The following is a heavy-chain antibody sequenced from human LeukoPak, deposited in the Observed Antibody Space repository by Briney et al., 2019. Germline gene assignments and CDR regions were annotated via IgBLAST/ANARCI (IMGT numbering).Heavy chain of an antibody. CDR1: GFTFGDYV. Sequence: PGRSLRLSCRSSGFTFGDYVMTWVRQAPGKGLEWVGFIRSKVYGGTTEYAASVKGRFIISRDDSKSIAYLQMNSLETEDTVVYYCTRDYGGFDYWGQGTLVTVSS. D-gene: IGHD4-23*01. CDR2: IRSKVYGGTT. V-gene: IGHV3-49*04. CDR3: TRDYGGFDY. J-gene: IGHJ4*02.